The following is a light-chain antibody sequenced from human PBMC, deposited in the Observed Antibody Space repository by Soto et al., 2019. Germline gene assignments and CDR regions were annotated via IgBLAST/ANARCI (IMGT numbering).Light chain of an antibody. CDR3: SSYTGNSTLL. CDR1: SSDVGDYNF. CDR2: EVI. V-gene: IGLV2-14*01. Sequence: QSVLTQPASVSGSPGQSITISCTGTSSDVGDYNFVSWYQQHPGKAPKVVIYEVINRPSGVSNRFSGSKSGHTASLTISGLQAEDEADYYCSSYTGNSTLLFGTGTKVTVL. J-gene: IGLJ1*01.